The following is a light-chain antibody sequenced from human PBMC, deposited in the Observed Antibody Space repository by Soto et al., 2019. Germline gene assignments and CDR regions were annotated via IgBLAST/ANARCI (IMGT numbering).Light chain of an antibody. CDR3: QQYKDWPHT. CDR2: GAS. J-gene: IGKJ1*01. CDR1: QSVSDY. V-gene: IGKV3-15*01. Sequence: EFVLTQSPGTLSLSPGERATLSCRASQSVSDYLAWYQQRPGQAPRLLIFGASTRATGFPARFSGSGSGTEFTLTISSLQSEDFAVYYCQQYKDWPHTFGQGTKVDIK.